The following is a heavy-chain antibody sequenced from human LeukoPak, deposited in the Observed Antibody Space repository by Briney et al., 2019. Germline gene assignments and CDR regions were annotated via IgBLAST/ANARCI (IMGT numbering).Heavy chain of an antibody. J-gene: IGHJ6*03. Sequence: GGSLRLSCADSRFTFSNYWMSWVRQAPGKGLEWVANIKQDGSEKYYVDSVKGRFTISRDNAKNSLYLQMNSLRAEGTAVYYCARDIAASYHYYYYYYMDVWGKGTTVTVSS. CDR1: RFTFSNYW. V-gene: IGHV3-7*01. CDR3: ARDIAASYHYYYYYYMDV. CDR2: IKQDGSEK. D-gene: IGHD6-6*01.